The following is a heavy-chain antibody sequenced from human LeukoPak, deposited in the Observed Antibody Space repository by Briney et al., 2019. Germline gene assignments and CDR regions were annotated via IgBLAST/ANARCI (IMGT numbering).Heavy chain of an antibody. CDR3: ANSNDFDYGDYYFDY. Sequence: PPETLSLTCTVSGGSISSGSFYWSWIRQPAGKGLEWIGRIYTSGSTNYNPSLKSRVTISLDTSKNQFSLKLSAVTAADTAVYYCANSNDFDYGDYYFDYWSQGALVTISS. J-gene: IGHJ4*02. V-gene: IGHV4-61*02. CDR1: GGSISSGSFY. CDR2: IYTSGST. D-gene: IGHD4-17*01.